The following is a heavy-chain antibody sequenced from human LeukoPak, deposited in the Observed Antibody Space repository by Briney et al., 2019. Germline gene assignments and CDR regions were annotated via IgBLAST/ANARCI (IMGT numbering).Heavy chain of an antibody. J-gene: IGHJ4*02. CDR2: IIPILGIA. Sequence: SVKVSCKASEGTFSSYAISWVRQAPGQGLEWMGRIIPILGIANYAQKFQGRVTITADKSTNTAYMELSSLRSEDTAVYYCARDSSDYDSSGYYSHYWGQGTLVTVSS. CDR1: EGTFSSYA. CDR3: ARDSSDYDSSGYYSHY. V-gene: IGHV1-69*04. D-gene: IGHD3-22*01.